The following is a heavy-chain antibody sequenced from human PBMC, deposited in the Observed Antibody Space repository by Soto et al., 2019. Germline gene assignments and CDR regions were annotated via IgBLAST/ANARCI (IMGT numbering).Heavy chain of an antibody. CDR3: ARGDRGAFDL. CDR2: NHSDGSST. Sequence: EVQLLESGGGLVQPGESLRLSCAASGFTFSYYWMHWVRQAPGMGLVWVSRNHSDGSSTTYADSVKGRFTIPRDNARNTLYLQMTRLRAEDTAVYYCARGDRGAFDLWGQGTVLTVSS. D-gene: IGHD1-26*01. J-gene: IGHJ3*01. V-gene: IGHV3-74*01. CDR1: GFTFSYYW.